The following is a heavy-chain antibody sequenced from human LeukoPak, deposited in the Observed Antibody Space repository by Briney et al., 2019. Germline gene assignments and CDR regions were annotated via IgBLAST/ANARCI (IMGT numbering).Heavy chain of an antibody. J-gene: IGHJ4*02. CDR3: ARDSEYQMFDY. V-gene: IGHV3-7*03. CDR2: IKQDGSDK. CDR1: GFTFSRHW. Sequence: GGSLRLSCVVSGFTFSRHWMSWVRQAPGKGLEWVANIKQDGSDKYYVDSVKGRFTISRDNAKNSLYLQMNSLRAEDTALYYCARDSEYQMFDYWGQGTLVTVSS. D-gene: IGHD2-2*01.